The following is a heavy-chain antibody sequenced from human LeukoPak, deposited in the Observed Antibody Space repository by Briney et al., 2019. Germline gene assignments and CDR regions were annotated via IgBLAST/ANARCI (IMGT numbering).Heavy chain of an antibody. D-gene: IGHD2-15*01. Sequence: PSETLSLTCAVYGGSFSGYYWSWIRQPPGKGLEWIGYIYYSGSTNYNPSLKSRVTISVDTSKNQFSLKLSSVTAADTAVYYCARGGNCSVGSCYSDRGWFDPWGQGILVTVSS. J-gene: IGHJ5*02. CDR2: IYYSGST. CDR1: GGSFSGYY. V-gene: IGHV4-59*01. CDR3: ARGGNCSVGSCYSDRGWFDP.